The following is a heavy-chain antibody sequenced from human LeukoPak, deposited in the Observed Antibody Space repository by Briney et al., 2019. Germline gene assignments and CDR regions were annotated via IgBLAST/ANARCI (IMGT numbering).Heavy chain of an antibody. CDR1: GYTFSGHL. CDR2: INPGSGET. Sequence: VASVKVSCKASGYTFSGHLIHWLRQAPRQGLEWMGWINPGSGETKFGFNLEGRVTMTRDMSINTVYMELRSLRFDDTAIYYCARNDLPNVVTTGVSWFDPWGQGTLLTVSS. V-gene: IGHV1-2*07. J-gene: IGHJ5*02. CDR3: ARNDLPNVVTTGVSWFDP. D-gene: IGHD7-27*01.